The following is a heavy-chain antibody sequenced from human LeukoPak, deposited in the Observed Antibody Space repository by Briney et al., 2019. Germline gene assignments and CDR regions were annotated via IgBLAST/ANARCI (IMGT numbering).Heavy chain of an antibody. V-gene: IGHV3-74*01. CDR1: GFTFSSYL. J-gene: IGHJ5*02. CDR2: INRDGRGT. D-gene: IGHD3-10*01. Sequence: GGALRLSCAASGFTFSSYLMHEVRQAPRKGRVWVSRINRDGRGTSYADSVKGRCSTSRDNVKKTLYLQTKSRRAESRGVYFAARVGSSGSYYKARFDPWGQGTLVTVSS. CDR3: ARVGSSGSYYKARFDP.